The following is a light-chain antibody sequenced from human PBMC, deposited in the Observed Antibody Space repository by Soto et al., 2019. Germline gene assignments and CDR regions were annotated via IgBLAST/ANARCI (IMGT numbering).Light chain of an antibody. CDR3: QQSDSTPPT. CDR1: QSISSS. Sequence: DIPMTQSPSSLSASAGDRVTITCRASQSISSSLNWYQQKPGKAPKPLIYAASSLQRGVPSRFSGSGSGTDFTLTISGLQSDDFATYYCQQSDSTPPTFGQGTKVEI. V-gene: IGKV1-39*01. J-gene: IGKJ1*01. CDR2: AAS.